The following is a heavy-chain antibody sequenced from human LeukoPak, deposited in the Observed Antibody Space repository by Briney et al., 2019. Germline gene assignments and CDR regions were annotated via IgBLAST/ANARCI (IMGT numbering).Heavy chain of an antibody. CDR1: GFTFSTYS. J-gene: IGHJ4*02. Sequence: TGGSLRLSCAASGFTFSTYSMNWVRQAPGKGLEWVSYISGSGSDIYYADSVKGRFTISRDNAKNSLSLQMNSLRDEDTAVYYCASSFLGSRYYFDYWGQGTLVTVSS. D-gene: IGHD1-26*01. V-gene: IGHV3-48*02. CDR2: ISGSGSDI. CDR3: ASSFLGSRYYFDY.